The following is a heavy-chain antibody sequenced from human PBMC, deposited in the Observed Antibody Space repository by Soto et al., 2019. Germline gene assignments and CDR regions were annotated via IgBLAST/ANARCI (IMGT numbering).Heavy chain of an antibody. CDR2: IWYDGSNK. D-gene: IGHD5-18*01. CDR1: GFTFSSYG. J-gene: IGHJ4*02. Sequence: PVGSLRLSCAASGFTFSSYGMHWVRQAPGKGLEWVAVIWYDGSNKYYADSVKGRFTISRDNSKNTLYLQMNSLRAEDMAVYYCARAQYSYGYIDYWGQGTLVTVSS. CDR3: ARAQYSYGYIDY. V-gene: IGHV3-33*01.